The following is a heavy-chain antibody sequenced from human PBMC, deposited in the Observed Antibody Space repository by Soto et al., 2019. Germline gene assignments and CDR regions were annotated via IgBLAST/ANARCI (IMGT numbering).Heavy chain of an antibody. CDR2: IYYSGST. Sequence: TSETLSLTCTVSGGSISSYYWSWIRQPPGKGLEWIGYIYYSGSTNYNPSLKSRVTISVDTSKNQFSLKLSSVTAADTAVYYCARGVATVTAFHIFDYWGQGTLVTVCS. J-gene: IGHJ4*02. V-gene: IGHV4-59*01. CDR1: GGSISSYY. CDR3: ARGVATVTAFHIFDY. D-gene: IGHD2-21*02.